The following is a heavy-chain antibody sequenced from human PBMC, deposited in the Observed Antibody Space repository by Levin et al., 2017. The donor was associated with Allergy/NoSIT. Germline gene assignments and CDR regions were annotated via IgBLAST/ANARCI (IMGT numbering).Heavy chain of an antibody. CDR1: GFTFSTYA. Sequence: GGSLRLSCAASGFTFSTYAMNWVRQAPGKGLEWVSYISGGGDTIYADSVKGRFTISRDNAKNSMFLLMNNLRAEDTAVYYCARDPRFDNSNTRPLDYWGQGTLVIVS. CDR2: ISGGGDTI. V-gene: IGHV3-48*03. J-gene: IGHJ4*02. CDR3: ARDPRFDNSNTRPLDY. D-gene: IGHD4-11*01.